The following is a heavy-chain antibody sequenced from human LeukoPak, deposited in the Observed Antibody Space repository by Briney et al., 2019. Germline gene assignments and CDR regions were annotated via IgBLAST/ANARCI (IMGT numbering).Heavy chain of an antibody. CDR2: ISYDGSNK. V-gene: IGHV3-30-3*01. CDR1: GFTFSSYA. J-gene: IGHJ4*02. CDR3: AGDLTDCSSTSCQDDY. D-gene: IGHD2-2*01. Sequence: GGSLRLSCAASGFTFSSYAMHWVRQAPGKGLEWVAVISYDGSNKYYADSVKGRFTISRDNSKNTLYLQMNSLRAEDTAVYYCAGDLTDCSSTSCQDDYWGQGTLVTDSS.